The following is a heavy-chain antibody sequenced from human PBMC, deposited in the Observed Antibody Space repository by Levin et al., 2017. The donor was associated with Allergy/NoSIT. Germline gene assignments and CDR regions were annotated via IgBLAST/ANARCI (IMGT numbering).Heavy chain of an antibody. CDR3: AREDWGFDY. V-gene: IGHV4-31*03. J-gene: IGHJ4*02. CDR2: IFYSGSS. CDR1: GGSINRGGYY. D-gene: IGHD3/OR15-3a*01. Sequence: SETLSLTCTVSGGSINRGGYYWSWIRQHPGTGLEWIGHIFYSGSSFYNPSLRYNPSLKSRVSISLDTSKSLFSLKMTSLTAADTAVYYCAREDWGFDYWGQGILVTISS.